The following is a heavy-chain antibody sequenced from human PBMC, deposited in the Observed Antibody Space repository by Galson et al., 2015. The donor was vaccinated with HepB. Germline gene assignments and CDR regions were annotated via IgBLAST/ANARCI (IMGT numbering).Heavy chain of an antibody. CDR1: GYSFTSYW. D-gene: IGHD3-16*01. CDR2: IYPGDSDT. V-gene: IGHV5-51*03. CDR3: ARRYLWGGYDPYFDY. J-gene: IGHJ4*02. Sequence: QSGAEVKKPGESLKISCKGSGYSFTSYWIGWVRQMPGKGLEWMGIIYPGDSDTRYSPSFQGQVTISADKSISTAYLQWSSLKASDTAMYYCARRYLWGGYDPYFDYWGQGTLVTVSS.